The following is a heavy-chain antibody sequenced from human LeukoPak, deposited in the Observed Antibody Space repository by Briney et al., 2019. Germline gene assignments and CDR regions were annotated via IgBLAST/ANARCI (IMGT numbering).Heavy chain of an antibody. CDR2: ISYDGSNK. CDR1: GFTFRSYG. Sequence: GGSLRLSCAASGFTFRSYGMHWVRQAPGKGLEWVAVISYDGSNKYYADSVKGRFTISRDNSKNTLYLQMNSLRAEDTAVYYCAKGDYILTGYYSGLKAFDYWGQGTLVTVSS. D-gene: IGHD3-9*01. CDR3: AKGDYILTGYYSGLKAFDY. J-gene: IGHJ4*02. V-gene: IGHV3-30*18.